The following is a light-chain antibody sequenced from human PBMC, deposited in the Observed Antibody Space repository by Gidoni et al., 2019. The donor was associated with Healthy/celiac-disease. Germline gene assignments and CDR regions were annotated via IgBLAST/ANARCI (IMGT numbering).Light chain of an antibody. CDR3: EQYYNTPRT. Sequence: DLVMTQSPHPPAVSLGEGATINCKSSPSGVYSSNNKNYLASYLPKPGQPPELLLYWASNRESGVPDRLSGSGCGTDFTLAISSLQGEHVAVYFCEQYYNTPRTFGEGTKVEIK. J-gene: IGKJ1*01. CDR2: WAS. CDR1: PSGVYSSNNKNY. V-gene: IGKV4-1*01.